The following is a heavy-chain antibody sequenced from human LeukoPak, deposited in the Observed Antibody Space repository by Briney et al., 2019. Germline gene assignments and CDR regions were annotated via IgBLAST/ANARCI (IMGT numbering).Heavy chain of an antibody. Sequence: GGSLRLSCAASGFSFTNHAMSWVRQAPARGPEWVSSIRGGGETFYADSVKGRFTLSRDDSRNTVYLQMNNLRVEDTAIYYCAKVPYSDYGSGRPPFMDAWGQGTTVAISS. CDR2: IRGGGET. CDR3: AKVPYSDYGSGRPPFMDA. D-gene: IGHD3-10*01. V-gene: IGHV3-23*01. CDR1: GFSFTNHA. J-gene: IGHJ6*02.